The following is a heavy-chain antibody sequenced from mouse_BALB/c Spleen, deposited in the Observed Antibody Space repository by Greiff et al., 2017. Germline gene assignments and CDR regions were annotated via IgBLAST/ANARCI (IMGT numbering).Heavy chain of an antibody. CDR3: ARGAYYTPCAMDY. CDR2: INPSNGGT. D-gene: IGHD2-12*01. CDR1: GYTFTSYY. V-gene: IGHV1S81*02. J-gene: IGHJ4*01. Sequence: VQLQQSGAELVKPGASVKLSCKASGYTFTSYYMYWVKQRPGQGLEWIGEINPSNGGTNFNEKFKSKATLTVDKSSSTAYMQLSSLTSEDSAVYYCARGAYYTPCAMDYWGQGTSVTVSS.